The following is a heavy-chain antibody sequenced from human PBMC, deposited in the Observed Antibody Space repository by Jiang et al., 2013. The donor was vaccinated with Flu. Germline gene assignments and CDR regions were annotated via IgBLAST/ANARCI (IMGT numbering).Heavy chain of an antibody. CDR3: ARVFLFAGAPYFDY. D-gene: IGHD2/OR15-2a*01. CDR2: IYHSGST. Sequence: GPGLVKPSETLSLTCTVSGYSISSGYYWGWIRQPPGKGLEWIGSIYHSGSTYYNPSLKSRVTISVDTSKNQFSLKLSSVTAADTAVYYCARVFLFAGAPYFDYWGQGTLVTVSS. J-gene: IGHJ4*02. CDR1: GYSISSGYY. V-gene: IGHV4-38-2*02.